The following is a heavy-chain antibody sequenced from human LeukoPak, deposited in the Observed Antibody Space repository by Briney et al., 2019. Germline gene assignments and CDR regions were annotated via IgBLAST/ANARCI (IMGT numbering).Heavy chain of an antibody. J-gene: IGHJ6*02. Sequence: GGSLRLSCAASGFTFSSYAMHWVRQAPGKGLEWAAVISYDGSNKYYADSVKGRFTISRDNSKNTLYLQMNSLRAEDTAVYYCARGDGDSPYYGMDVWGQGTTVTVSS. CDR2: ISYDGSNK. D-gene: IGHD4-17*01. V-gene: IGHV3-30*04. CDR3: ARGDGDSPYYGMDV. CDR1: GFTFSSYA.